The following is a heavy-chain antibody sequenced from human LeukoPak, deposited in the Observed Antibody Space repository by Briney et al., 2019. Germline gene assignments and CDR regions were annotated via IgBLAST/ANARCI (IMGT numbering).Heavy chain of an antibody. V-gene: IGHV3-74*01. CDR1: GFISSSYW. CDR3: ARSRTYGDYGRGLDY. J-gene: IGHJ4*02. CDR2: INTDGFST. Sequence: QSGGSLRLSCAASGFISSSYWMHCVRQPPGKGLVYIACINTDGFSTSYADSVKGRFTISRDNAKNTLYLQMNSLRAEDTAVYYCARSRTYGDYGRGLDYWGQGTLVTVSS. D-gene: IGHD4-17*01.